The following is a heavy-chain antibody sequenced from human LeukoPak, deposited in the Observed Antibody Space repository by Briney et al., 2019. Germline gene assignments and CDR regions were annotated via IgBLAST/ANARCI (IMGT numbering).Heavy chain of an antibody. Sequence: QPGRSLRLSCAASGFTFSNYVMYWVRQAPGKGLDWVASVSYDGSDKNYADSVKGRFTISRDNSDNTLYLQMNSLGAVDTAVYYCAKASSYDSSGYYYYFDYWGQGTLVTVSS. J-gene: IGHJ4*02. D-gene: IGHD3-22*01. CDR3: AKASSYDSSGYYYYFDY. CDR1: GFTFSNYV. V-gene: IGHV3-30*18. CDR2: VSYDGSDK.